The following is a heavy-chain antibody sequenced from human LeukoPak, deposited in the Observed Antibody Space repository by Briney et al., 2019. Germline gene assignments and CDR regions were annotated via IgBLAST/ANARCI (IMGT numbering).Heavy chain of an antibody. CDR2: INSDGTEK. J-gene: IGHJ4*02. D-gene: IGHD6-19*01. V-gene: IGHV3-7*01. CDR3: VTTPRLADY. CDR1: GFTFRSYW. Sequence: GGSLRLSCAASGFTFRSYWMNWVRQAPGKGLEWVAYINSDGTEKNYVDSVRGRFTISRDNAKNSLYLQMNSLRAEDTAVYYCVTTPRLADYWGQGTLVTVSS.